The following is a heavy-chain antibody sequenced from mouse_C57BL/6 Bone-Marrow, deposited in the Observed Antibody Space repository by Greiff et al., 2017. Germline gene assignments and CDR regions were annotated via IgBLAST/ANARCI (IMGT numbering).Heavy chain of an antibody. CDR3: ARRGDYGEFAY. Sequence: EVQVVESGGGLVQPGESLKLSCESNEYEFPSHDMSWVRKTPEKRLELVAAINSDGGSTYYPETMERRFIISRDNTKKTLYLQMSSRRSEDTALYYCARRGDYGEFAYGGQGTLVTVSA. J-gene: IGHJ3*01. V-gene: IGHV5-2*01. CDR1: EYEFPSHD. D-gene: IGHD1-1*01. CDR2: INSDGGST.